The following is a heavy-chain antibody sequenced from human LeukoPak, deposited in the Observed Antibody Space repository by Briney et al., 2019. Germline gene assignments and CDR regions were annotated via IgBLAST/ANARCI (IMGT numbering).Heavy chain of an antibody. CDR1: GYSFTSYW. D-gene: IGHD3-22*01. CDR3: ARRAEGYYDSSTRVDY. CDR2: IYPGDSDT. Sequence: GESLKISCKGSGYSFTSYWIGWVRQMPGKGLEWMGIIYPGDSDTRYSPSFQGQVTISADKSISTAYLQWSSLKASDTAMYYCARRAEGYYDSSTRVDYWGQGTLVTVSS. J-gene: IGHJ4*02. V-gene: IGHV5-51*01.